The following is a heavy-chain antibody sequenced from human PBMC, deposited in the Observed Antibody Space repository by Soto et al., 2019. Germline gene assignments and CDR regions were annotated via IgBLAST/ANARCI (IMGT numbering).Heavy chain of an antibody. CDR1: GFTFSSYA. V-gene: IGHV3-23*01. CDR3: AKDWKGPIPFVAATFFDY. D-gene: IGHD2-15*01. Sequence: GGSLRLSCAASGFTFSSYAMSWVRQAPGKGLEWVSAISGSGGSTYYADSVKGRFTISRDNSKNTLYLQMNSLRAEGTAVYYCAKDWKGPIPFVAATFFDYWGQGTLVTVSS. J-gene: IGHJ4*02. CDR2: ISGSGGST.